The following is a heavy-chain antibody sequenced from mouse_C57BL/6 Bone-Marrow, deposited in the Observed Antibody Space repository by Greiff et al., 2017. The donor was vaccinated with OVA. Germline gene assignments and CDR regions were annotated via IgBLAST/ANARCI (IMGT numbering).Heavy chain of an antibody. V-gene: IGHV1-81*01. CDR3: ARDWDGAMDY. Sequence: QVHVKQSGAELARPGASVKLSCKASGYTFTSYGISWVKQRTGQGLEWIGEIYPRSGNTYYNEKFKGKATLTADKSSSTAYMELRSLTSEDSAVYYCARDWDGAMDYWGQGTSVTVSS. CDR2: IYPRSGNT. D-gene: IGHD4-1*01. J-gene: IGHJ4*01. CDR1: GYTFTSYG.